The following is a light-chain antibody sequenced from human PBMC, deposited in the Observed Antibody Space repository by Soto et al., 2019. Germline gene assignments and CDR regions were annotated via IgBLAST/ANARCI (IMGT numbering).Light chain of an antibody. V-gene: IGKV3-11*01. Sequence: EIVLTQSPATLSLSPGERATLSCRPSQSVSSYLAWYQQKPGQAPRLLIYEASNRATGIPARFSGSGSGTDFTLTISSLEPEDFAVYYCQQRSNWPLFSFGPGTKVDIK. J-gene: IGKJ3*01. CDR2: EAS. CDR3: QQRSNWPLFS. CDR1: QSVSSY.